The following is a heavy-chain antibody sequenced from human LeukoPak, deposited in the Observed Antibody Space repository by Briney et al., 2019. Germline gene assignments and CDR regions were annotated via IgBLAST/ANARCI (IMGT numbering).Heavy chain of an antibody. D-gene: IGHD4-17*01. Sequence: SETLSLTCTVSGGSISSYYWSWIRQPPGKGLEWNGYIYYSGSTNYNPSLKSRVTISVDTSKNQFSLKLSSVTAADTAVYYCARQSTVTAYWDWFDPWGQGTLVTVSS. CDR1: GGSISSYY. V-gene: IGHV4-59*01. CDR2: IYYSGST. CDR3: ARQSTVTAYWDWFDP. J-gene: IGHJ5*02.